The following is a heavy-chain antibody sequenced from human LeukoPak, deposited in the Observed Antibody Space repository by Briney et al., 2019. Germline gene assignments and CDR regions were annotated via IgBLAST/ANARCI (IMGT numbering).Heavy chain of an antibody. CDR3: ARGGLLLWFGESFDY. D-gene: IGHD3-10*01. CDR2: INHSGST. V-gene: IGHV4-34*01. CDR1: GGSFSGYY. J-gene: IGHJ4*02. Sequence: PSETLSLTCAVYGGSFSGYYWSWIRQPPGKGLEWIGEINHSGSTNYNPSLKSRVTISVDTSKNQFSLKLSSVTAEDTAVYYCARGGLLLWFGESFDYWGQGTLVTVSS.